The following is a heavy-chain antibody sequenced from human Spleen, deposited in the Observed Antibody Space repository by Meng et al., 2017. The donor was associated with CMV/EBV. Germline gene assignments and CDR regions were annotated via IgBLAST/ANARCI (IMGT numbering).Heavy chain of an antibody. CDR3: AKQGPGGRSGFIDY. V-gene: IGHV3-23*01. CDR1: EFTFSSYA. Sequence: GGSLRLSCAASEFTFSSYAMSWVRLAPGKGLEWVSGVSGGGSTYYADSVKGRFTISRDNSKNTLYLQMNSLRAEDTAVYYCAKQGPGGRSGFIDYWGQGTLVTVSS. CDR2: VSGGGST. J-gene: IGHJ4*02. D-gene: IGHD2-8*02.